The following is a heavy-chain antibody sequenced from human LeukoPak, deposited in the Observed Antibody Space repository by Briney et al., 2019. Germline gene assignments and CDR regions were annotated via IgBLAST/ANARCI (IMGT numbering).Heavy chain of an antibody. J-gene: IGHJ4*02. CDR2: IKSKTDGGTT. D-gene: IGHD6-19*01. V-gene: IGHV3-15*01. Sequence: GGSLRLSCAASGFTFSNAWMSWVRQAPGKGLEWVGRIKSKTDGGTTDYAAPVKGRFTISRDDSKNTLYLQMNSLRAEDTAVYYCAREMYNSGWEPIDYWGQGTLVTVSS. CDR1: GFTFSNAW. CDR3: AREMYNSGWEPIDY.